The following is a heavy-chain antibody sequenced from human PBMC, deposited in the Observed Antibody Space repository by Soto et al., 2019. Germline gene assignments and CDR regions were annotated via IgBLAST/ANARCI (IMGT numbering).Heavy chain of an antibody. D-gene: IGHD3-3*01. J-gene: IGHJ6*02. CDR1: GFTFSSYE. CDR3: ARELGYDFWSGYLGMDV. V-gene: IGHV3-48*03. CDR2: ISSSGSTI. Sequence: GVSLRLSCAASGFTFSSYEMNWVRQAPGKGLEWVSYISSSGSTIYYADSVKGRFTISRDNAKNSLYLQMNSLRAEDTAVYYCARELGYDFWSGYLGMDVWGQGTTVTVSS.